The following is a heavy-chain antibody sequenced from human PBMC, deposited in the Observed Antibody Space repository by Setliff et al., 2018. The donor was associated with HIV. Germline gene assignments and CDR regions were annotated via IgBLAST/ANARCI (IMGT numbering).Heavy chain of an antibody. V-gene: IGHV4-59*12. CDR2: IYYSGST. CDR1: GGSISSYY. D-gene: IGHD1-26*01. CDR3: ARDVGGLQMATNFDY. Sequence: PSETLSLTCTVSGGSISSYYWSWIRQPPGKGLEWIGYIYYSGSTNYNPSLKSRVTISVDTSKNQFSLKLSSVTAADTAFYYCARDVGGLQMATNFDYWGQGTRVTVSS. J-gene: IGHJ4*02.